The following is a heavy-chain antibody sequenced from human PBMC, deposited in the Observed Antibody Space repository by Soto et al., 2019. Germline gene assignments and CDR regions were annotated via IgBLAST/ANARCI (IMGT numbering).Heavy chain of an antibody. CDR3: ARLTGYYGSGSPRYWFDP. CDR2: ISAYNGNT. CDR1: GYAFTSYG. Sequence: ASVKVSCKASGYAFTSYGISWVRQAPGQGLEWMGWISAYNGNTNYAQKLQGRVTMTTDTSTSTAYMELRSLRSDDTAVYYCARLTGYYGSGSPRYWFDPWGQGTLVTVSS. J-gene: IGHJ5*02. V-gene: IGHV1-18*01. D-gene: IGHD3-10*01.